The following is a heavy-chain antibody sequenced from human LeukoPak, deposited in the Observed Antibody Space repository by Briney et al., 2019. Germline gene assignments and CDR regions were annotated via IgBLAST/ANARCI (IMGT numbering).Heavy chain of an antibody. Sequence: GGSLRLSCAASGFTFSRYWMHWVRQAPGKGLVWVSHISSDGSSASYADSVEGRFTISRDDAKNTLYLQMNSLRADDTAVYYCARPGCGGNCYYRMDVWGKGTTVTVSS. V-gene: IGHV3-74*01. CDR2: ISSDGSSA. CDR3: ARPGCGGNCYYRMDV. CDR1: GFTFSRYW. J-gene: IGHJ6*04. D-gene: IGHD2-21*01.